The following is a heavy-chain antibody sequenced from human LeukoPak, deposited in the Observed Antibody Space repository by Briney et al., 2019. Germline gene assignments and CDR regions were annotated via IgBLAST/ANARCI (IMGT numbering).Heavy chain of an antibody. D-gene: IGHD6-19*01. J-gene: IGHJ4*02. Sequence: GGSLTLPCAPCRFTFSIYWMLWVRQAPGKGVVWVSRINSEGSITTYADSVKGRFTISRDNATNTLYLQMNSLRAEDRAVYYCVRVDTGWYCLSDWGQGTLVTVSS. CDR2: INSEGSIT. CDR1: RFTFSIYW. V-gene: IGHV3-74*01. CDR3: VRVDTGWYCLSD.